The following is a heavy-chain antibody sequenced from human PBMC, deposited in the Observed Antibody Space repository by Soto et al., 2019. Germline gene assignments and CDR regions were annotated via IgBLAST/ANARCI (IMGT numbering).Heavy chain of an antibody. Sequence: EVELVESGGGLVKPGGSLTLSCAASGFSFKNAWMNWVRQAPRKGLEWVGRIKNKNDGGTIDYAAFVKGRFTISRDASDNSLHLHLNDLQSEDRAVYFCRGLWFGEIYNYWGQGSLVTVSS. CDR1: GFSFKNAW. CDR2: IKNKNDGGTI. V-gene: IGHV3-15*07. CDR3: RGLWFGEIYNY. J-gene: IGHJ4*01. D-gene: IGHD3-10*01.